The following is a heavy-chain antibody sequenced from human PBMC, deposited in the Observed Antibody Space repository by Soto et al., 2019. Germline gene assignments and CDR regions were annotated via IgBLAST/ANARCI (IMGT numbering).Heavy chain of an antibody. CDR1: GFTFSSYA. V-gene: IGHV3-23*01. D-gene: IGHD3-3*01. J-gene: IGHJ1*01. CDR2: ISGSGCST. CDR3: AKDTMAEYFQH. Sequence: GGSLRLSCAASGFTFSSYAMSWVRQAPGKGLVWVSAISGSGCSTYYADSVKVRFTISRDNSKNTLYLQMNSLIAEDTAVYYCAKDTMAEYFQHWGQGTLVTVSS.